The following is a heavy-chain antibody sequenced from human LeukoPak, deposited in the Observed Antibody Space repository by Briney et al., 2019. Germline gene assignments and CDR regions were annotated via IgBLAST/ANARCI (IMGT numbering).Heavy chain of an antibody. CDR1: GFTFSSYG. D-gene: IGHD6-25*01. CDR3: AKDSRAALVGPYYMDV. CDR2: IRYDGSNK. V-gene: IGHV3-30*02. Sequence: GGSLRLSCAASGFTFSSYGMHWVRQAPGKGLEWVAFIRYDGSNKYYADSVKGRFTISRDNSKNTLYLQMNSLRTEDTAVYYCAKDSRAALVGPYYMDVWAKGPRSPSP. J-gene: IGHJ6*03.